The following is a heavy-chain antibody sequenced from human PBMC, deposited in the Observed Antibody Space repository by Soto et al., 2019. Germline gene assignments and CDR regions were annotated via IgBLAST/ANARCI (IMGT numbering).Heavy chain of an antibody. CDR2: ISYDGSNK. Sequence: QVQLVESGGGVVQPGRSLRLSCAASGFTFSSYAMHWVRQAPGKGLEWVAVISYDGSNKYYADSVKGRFTISRDNSKNTLYLQMNSLRAEDTAVYYCARVIQLWLPYADYWGQGTLVTVSS. D-gene: IGHD5-18*01. V-gene: IGHV3-30-3*01. CDR1: GFTFSSYA. CDR3: ARVIQLWLPYADY. J-gene: IGHJ4*02.